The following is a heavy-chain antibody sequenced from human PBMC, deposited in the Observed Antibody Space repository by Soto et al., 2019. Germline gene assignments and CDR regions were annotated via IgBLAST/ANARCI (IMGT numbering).Heavy chain of an antibody. CDR3: ARGEGNRRIIITFGAPPHTGYYYGMDV. CDR1: GFTFRSYA. J-gene: IGHJ6*04. CDR2: SSVSGVST. V-gene: IGHV3-23*01. D-gene: IGHD3-16*01. Sequence: VGSLRLSGAASGFTFRSYAMSWVRQAPWKWLEWGSASSVSGVSTDYADSVKVLFTISRDNSENTLYLQMNSRRAEDTAVYYCARGEGNRRIIITFGAPPHTGYYYGMDVWAKGTTLTISS.